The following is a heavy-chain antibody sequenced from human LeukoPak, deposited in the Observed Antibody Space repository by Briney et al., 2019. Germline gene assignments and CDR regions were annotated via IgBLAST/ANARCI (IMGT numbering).Heavy chain of an antibody. D-gene: IGHD6-13*01. CDR2: ISAYNGNT. CDR3: ARVIAAAGTKYYYYYGMDV. V-gene: IGHV1-18*01. CDR1: GYTFTSYG. Sequence: ASVKVSCKASGYTFTSYGISWVRQAPGQGLEWMGWISAYNGNTNYAQKLQGRVTMTRDTSISTAYMELSRLRSDDTAVYYCARVIAAAGTKYYYYYGMDVWGQGTTVTVSS. J-gene: IGHJ6*02.